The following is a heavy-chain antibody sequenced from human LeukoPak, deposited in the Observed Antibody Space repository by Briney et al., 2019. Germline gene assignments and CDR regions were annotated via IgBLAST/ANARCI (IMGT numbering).Heavy chain of an antibody. Sequence: ASVKVSCKASGYTFTRYYMHWVRQAPGQGLEWMGIINPSGGSTSYAQKFQGRVTMTRDTSTSTVYMELSSLRSEDTAVYYCARDQGDVVVVAAYSSPDYWGQGTLVTVSS. CDR1: GYTFTRYY. D-gene: IGHD2-15*01. CDR3: ARDQGDVVVVAAYSSPDY. V-gene: IGHV1-46*01. J-gene: IGHJ4*02. CDR2: INPSGGST.